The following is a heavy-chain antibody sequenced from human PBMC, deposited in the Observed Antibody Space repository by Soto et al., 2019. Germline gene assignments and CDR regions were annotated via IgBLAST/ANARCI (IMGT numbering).Heavy chain of an antibody. CDR2: IKPGTSDI. J-gene: IGHJ4*02. V-gene: IGHV5-51*01. Sequence: GESLKISCKGVGYKFGSAWIGWVRQMPGKGLEWMGIIKPGTSDIRYSPSCRGHVTISADEAVSTAYLQWSSLKASDTAMYYCARQLSHICHSWGQGTLVTVYS. CDR3: ARQLSHICHS. CDR1: GYKFGSAW. D-gene: IGHD3-3*02.